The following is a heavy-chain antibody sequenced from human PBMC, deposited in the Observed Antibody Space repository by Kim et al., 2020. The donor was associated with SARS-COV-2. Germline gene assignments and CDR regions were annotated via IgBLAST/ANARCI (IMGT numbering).Heavy chain of an antibody. J-gene: IGHJ4*02. CDR2: ISYDGSNK. Sequence: GGSLRLSCAASGFTFSSYGMHWVRQAPGKGLEWVAVISYDGSNKYYADSVKGRFTISRDNSKNTLYLQMNSLRAEDTAVYYCVLGLGRSIAARRQSDYWGQGTLVTVSS. D-gene: IGHD6-6*01. CDR1: GFTFSSYG. V-gene: IGHV3-30*03. CDR3: VLGLGRSIAARRQSDY.